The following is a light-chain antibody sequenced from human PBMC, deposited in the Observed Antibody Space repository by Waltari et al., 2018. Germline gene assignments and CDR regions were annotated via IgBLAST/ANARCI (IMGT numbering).Light chain of an antibody. J-gene: IGKJ4*01. CDR2: VAS. V-gene: IGKV4-1*01. Sequence: DIVMTQSPDFLAVSLGERATITCKSSHSILNNSNNQDCLAWYQRKPGQAPKLLISVASTRESGVPDRLSGSRSGTHFALTISSLRTEDVGFYFCHQFFSSPFSFGGGTTVEIK. CDR1: HSILNNSNNQDC. CDR3: HQFFSSPFS.